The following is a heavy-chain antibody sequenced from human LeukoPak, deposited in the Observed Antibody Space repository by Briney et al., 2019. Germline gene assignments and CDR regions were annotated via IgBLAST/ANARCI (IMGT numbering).Heavy chain of an antibody. Sequence: PSETLSLTCAVYGGSFSGYYWSWIRQPPGKGLEWIGEINHSGSTNYNPSLKSRVTISVDTSKNQFSLKLSSVTAADTAVYYCASNLWFGDPDYYMDVWGKGTTVTVSS. CDR2: INHSGST. D-gene: IGHD3-10*01. J-gene: IGHJ6*03. CDR3: ASNLWFGDPDYYMDV. V-gene: IGHV4-34*01. CDR1: GGSFSGYY.